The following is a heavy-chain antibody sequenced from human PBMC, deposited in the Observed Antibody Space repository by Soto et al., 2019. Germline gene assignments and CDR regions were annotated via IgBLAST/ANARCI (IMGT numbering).Heavy chain of an antibody. J-gene: IGHJ4*02. CDR2: IIGSGGST. CDR1: GFTFSSYA. CDR3: AKDLEGIIMVREVIQYYFDY. D-gene: IGHD3-10*01. Sequence: GGSLRLSCAASGFTFSSYAMSWVRQAPGKGLEWVSAIIGSGGSTYYADSVKGRFTISRDNSKNTLYLQMNSLRAEDTAVYYCAKDLEGIIMVREVIQYYFDYWGQGTQVTVSS. V-gene: IGHV3-23*01.